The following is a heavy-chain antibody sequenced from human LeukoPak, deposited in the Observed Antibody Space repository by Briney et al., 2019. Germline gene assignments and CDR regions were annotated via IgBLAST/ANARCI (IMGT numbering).Heavy chain of an antibody. J-gene: IGHJ3*01. CDR2: ISSAGSYK. CDR1: GFDFSTYA. D-gene: IGHD2-2*01. Sequence: GGSLRLSCAASGFDFSTYAMHWVRQAPGKGLEWVSSISSAGSYKYYSNSLNGRFTVSRDNAENSLYLQMTSLSAEDTAVYYCAKVHAVYHSAYDVWGQGTVVTVSS. CDR3: AKVHAVYHSAYDV. V-gene: IGHV3-21*01.